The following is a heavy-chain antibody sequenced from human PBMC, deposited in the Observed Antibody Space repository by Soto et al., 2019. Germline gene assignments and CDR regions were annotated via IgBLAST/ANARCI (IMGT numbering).Heavy chain of an antibody. CDR3: ARHETLHGDYDD. CDR2: FHYSGST. V-gene: IGHV4-61*08. D-gene: IGHD4-17*01. CDR1: GGSISSGDYY. J-gene: IGHJ4*02. Sequence: SETLSLTCTASGGSISSGDYYWSWTRQPPGKGLKWIGYFHYSGSTNYNPSLKSRVTISVDTYKNQFSLKLSSLTAADTAVYYCARHETLHGDYDDWGQGTPVTVSS.